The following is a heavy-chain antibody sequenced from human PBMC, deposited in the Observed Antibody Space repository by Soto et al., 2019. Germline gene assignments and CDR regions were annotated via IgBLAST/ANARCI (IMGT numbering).Heavy chain of an antibody. CDR2: IYPGDSDT. V-gene: IGHV5-51*01. J-gene: IGHJ2*01. D-gene: IGHD3-22*01. CDR3: ARLSYDSSGHSYWYFDL. Sequence: PGESLKISCKGSGYSFTSYWIGWVRQMPGKGLEWMGIIYPGDSDTRYSPSFQGQVTISADKSISTAYLQWSSLKASDTAMYYCARLSYDSSGHSYWYFDLWGRGTLVTVSS. CDR1: GYSFTSYW.